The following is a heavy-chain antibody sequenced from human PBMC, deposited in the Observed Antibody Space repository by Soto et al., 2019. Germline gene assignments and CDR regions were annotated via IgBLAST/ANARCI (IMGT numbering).Heavy chain of an antibody. CDR1: GGSISSGGSS. D-gene: IGHD4-17*01. CDR2: IYHSGST. CDR3: GRGDYANAFDI. J-gene: IGHJ3*02. V-gene: IGHV4-30-2*01. Sequence: SATLSLTCAVFGGSISSGGSSCNWIRQPPGKGLEWIGNIYHSGSTYYNASLKSRVTISVDRSKNQFSLKLSSVTAADTAVYYCGRGDYANAFDIWGQGTMVT.